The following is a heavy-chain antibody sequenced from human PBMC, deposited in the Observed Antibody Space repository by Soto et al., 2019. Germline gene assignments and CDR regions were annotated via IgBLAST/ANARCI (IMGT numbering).Heavy chain of an antibody. CDR2: IYYSGST. Sequence: PSETLSLTCTVSGGSVSSGSYYWSWIRQPPGKGLEWIGYIYYSGSTNYNPSLKSRVTISVDTSKNQFSLKLSSVTAADTAVYYCATAMTVVVVRATYPEAFDIWGQGTMVTVSS. CDR3: ATAMTVVVVRATYPEAFDI. D-gene: IGHD2-15*01. CDR1: GGSVSSGSYY. J-gene: IGHJ3*02. V-gene: IGHV4-61*01.